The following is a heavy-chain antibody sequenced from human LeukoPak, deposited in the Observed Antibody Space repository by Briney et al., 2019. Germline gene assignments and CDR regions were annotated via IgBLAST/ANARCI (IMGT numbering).Heavy chain of an antibody. J-gene: IGHJ6*02. CDR2: INAGDGNT. Sequence: GGSLRLSCAASGYTFTSYAMHWVRQAPGQRLEWMGWINAGDGNTKYSQKFQGRVTITRDTSASTAYMELSSLRSEDTAVYYCARDLWIQLWFDYYGMDVWGQGTTVTVSS. V-gene: IGHV1-3*01. CDR1: GYTFTSYA. CDR3: ARDLWIQLWFDYYGMDV. D-gene: IGHD5-18*01.